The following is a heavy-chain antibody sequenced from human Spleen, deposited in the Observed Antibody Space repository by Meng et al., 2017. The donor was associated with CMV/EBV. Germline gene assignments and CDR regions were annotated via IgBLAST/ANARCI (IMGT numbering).Heavy chain of an antibody. CDR3: AREGGSEAIFGGGSMDV. J-gene: IGHJ6*02. CDR2: IYHSGNT. V-gene: IGHV4-38-2*02. Sequence: SETLSLTCTVSGHSISGGYYWGWIRQPPGKGLEWIGNIYHSGNTYYKPSLKSRVTISLDTSKNQFSLKLSSVTAADTAVYYCAREGGSEAIFGGGSMDVWGQGTTVTVSS. CDR1: GHSISGGYY. D-gene: IGHD3-3*02.